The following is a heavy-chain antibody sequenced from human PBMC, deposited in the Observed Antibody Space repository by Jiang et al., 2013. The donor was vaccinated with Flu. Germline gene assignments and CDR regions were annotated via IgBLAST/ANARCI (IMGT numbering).Heavy chain of an antibody. D-gene: IGHD6-19*01. CDR3: ARLYSSGWRGDYYYYYGMDV. Sequence: TNYWLGWVRQMPGKGLEWMGIIYPGDSDTKYSPSFQGQVTISAGKSISTAYLQWSSLKASDTAMYYCARLYSSGWRGDYYYYYGMDVWGQGTTVTVSS. J-gene: IGHJ6*02. CDR2: IYPGDSDT. V-gene: IGHV5-51*01. CDR1: TNYW.